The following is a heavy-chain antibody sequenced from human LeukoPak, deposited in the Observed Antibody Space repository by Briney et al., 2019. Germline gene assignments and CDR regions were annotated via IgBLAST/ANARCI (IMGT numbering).Heavy chain of an antibody. CDR3: ARDLAAAVPDY. CDR1: GFTFSSYA. CDR2: ISYDGSNK. Sequence: PGRSLRLSCAASGFTFSSYAMHWVRQAPGKGLEWVAVISYDGSNKYYADSVKGRFTISRDNSKNTLYLQMNSLRAEDTAVYCCARDLAAAVPDYWGQGTLVTVSS. V-gene: IGHV3-30-3*01. D-gene: IGHD6-13*01. J-gene: IGHJ4*02.